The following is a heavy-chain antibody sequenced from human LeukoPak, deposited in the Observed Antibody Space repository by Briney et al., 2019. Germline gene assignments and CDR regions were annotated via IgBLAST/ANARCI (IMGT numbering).Heavy chain of an antibody. CDR1: GYTFTSYG. CDR3: AATSSSSNPGYYYYYYMDV. J-gene: IGHJ6*03. CDR2: IIPIFGTA. Sequence: GASVKVSCKASGYTFTSYGISWVRQAPGQGLEWMGGIIPIFGTANYAQKFQGRVTITADESTSTAYMELSSLRSEDTAVYYCAATSSSSNPGYYYYYYMDVWGKGTTITVSS. V-gene: IGHV1-69*13. D-gene: IGHD6-6*01.